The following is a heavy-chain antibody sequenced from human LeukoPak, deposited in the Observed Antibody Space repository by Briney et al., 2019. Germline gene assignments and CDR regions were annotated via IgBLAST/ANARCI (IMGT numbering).Heavy chain of an antibody. CDR2: IYYSGST. D-gene: IGHD3-10*01. Sequence: SETLSLTCAVYGGSFSGYYWSWIRQPPGKGLEWIGFIYYSGSTYYNPSLKSRITISVDTSKNQFSLKLSSVTAADTAVYYCARAHITEGVVDGFDIWGQGTMVTVSS. CDR1: GGSFSGYY. J-gene: IGHJ3*02. CDR3: ARAHITEGVVDGFDI. V-gene: IGHV4-34*09.